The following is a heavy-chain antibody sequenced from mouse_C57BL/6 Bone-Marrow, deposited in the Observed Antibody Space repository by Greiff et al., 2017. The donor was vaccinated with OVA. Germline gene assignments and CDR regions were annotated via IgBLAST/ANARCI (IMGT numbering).Heavy chain of an antibody. Sequence: QVQLQQPGTELVKPGASVKLSCKASGYTFTSYWMHWVKQRPGQCLEWIGNINPSNGGTNYNEKFKSKATLTVDKSSSTAYMQLSSRTSEDSAVYYCARSGGYGTRGFAYWGQGTLVTVSA. J-gene: IGHJ3*01. CDR2: INPSNGGT. D-gene: IGHD2-10*02. V-gene: IGHV1-53*01. CDR3: ARSGGYGTRGFAY. CDR1: GYTFTSYW.